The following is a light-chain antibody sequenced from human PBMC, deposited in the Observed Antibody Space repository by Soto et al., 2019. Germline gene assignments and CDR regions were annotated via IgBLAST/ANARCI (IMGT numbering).Light chain of an antibody. CDR3: QTWGTGIHV. Sequence: QSVLTQSPSASASLGASVKLTCTLSSGHCSYAIAWHQQQPEKGPRYLMKLNSDGSHSKGDGIPDRFSGSSSGAERYLTISSLQSEDEADYYCQTWGTGIHVFGGGTKLTVL. CDR1: SGHCSYA. J-gene: IGLJ2*01. CDR2: LNSDGSH. V-gene: IGLV4-69*01.